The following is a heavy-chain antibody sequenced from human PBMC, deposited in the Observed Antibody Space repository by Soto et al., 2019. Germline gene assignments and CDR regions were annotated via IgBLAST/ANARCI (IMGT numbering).Heavy chain of an antibody. CDR3: ARSRGLDFWSGYPGDYYGMDV. CDR2: ISAYNGNT. Sequence: WASVKVSCKASGYTFTSYGISWVRQAPGQGLEWMGWISAYNGNTNYAQKPQGRVTMTTDTSTSTAYMELRSLRSDDTAVYYCARSRGLDFWSGYPGDYYGMDVWGQGTTVTVSS. J-gene: IGHJ6*02. CDR1: GYTFTSYG. V-gene: IGHV1-18*04. D-gene: IGHD3-3*01.